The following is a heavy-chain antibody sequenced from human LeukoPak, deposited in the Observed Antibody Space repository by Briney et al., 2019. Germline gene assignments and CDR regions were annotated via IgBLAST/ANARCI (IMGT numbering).Heavy chain of an antibody. CDR2: ISYDGSNK. V-gene: IGHV3-30-3*01. D-gene: IGHD3-10*01. J-gene: IGHJ4*02. Sequence: GGSLRLSCAASGFTFSSYAMHWVRQAPGKGLEWVAVISYDGSNKYYADSVKGRFTISRDNSKDTLYLQMNSLRAEDTAVYYCAAGINLNWGQGTLVTVSS. CDR1: GFTFSSYA. CDR3: AAGINLN.